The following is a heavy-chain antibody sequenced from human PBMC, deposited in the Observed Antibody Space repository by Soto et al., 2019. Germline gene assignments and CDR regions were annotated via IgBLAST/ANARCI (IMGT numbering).Heavy chain of an antibody. CDR2: INPNSGGT. D-gene: IGHD3-10*01. V-gene: IGHV1-2*02. J-gene: IGHJ5*02. CDR1: GYTFTGYY. Sequence: QVQLVQSGAEVKKPGASVKVSCKASGYTFTGYYMHWVRQAPGQGLEWMGWINPNSGGTNYSQKLQGRVTMTRDTSISTAYMELSRLRSDDTAVYYCARVPRGVRGVAFDPWGQGTLVTVSS. CDR3: ARVPRGVRGVAFDP.